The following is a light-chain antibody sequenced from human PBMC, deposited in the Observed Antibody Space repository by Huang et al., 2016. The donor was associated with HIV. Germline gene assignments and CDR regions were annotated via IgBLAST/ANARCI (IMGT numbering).Light chain of an antibody. CDR1: QNIRYD. V-gene: IGKV1-6*02. CDR3: LQGSTYPYT. J-gene: IGKJ2*01. Sequence: AIQMTQSPSSLSASVGDKVTNTCRASQNIRYDVDWYQQRPGKALNLLSFCASDLQSGVPSRFSGSVSGTDFTLTISSLQPEDFATYYCLQGSTYPYTFGQGTKLAIK. CDR2: CAS.